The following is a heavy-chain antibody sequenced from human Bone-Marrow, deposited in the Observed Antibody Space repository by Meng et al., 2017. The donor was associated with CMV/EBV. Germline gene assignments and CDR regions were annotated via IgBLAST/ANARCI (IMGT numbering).Heavy chain of an antibody. CDR3: ARDHEVVVVPAATNWFDP. J-gene: IGHJ5*02. Sequence: GESLKISCAASGFTFSSYSMNWVRQAPGKGLEWVSYISSSSSTIYYADSVKGRFTISRDNSKNTLYLQMNSLRAEDTAVYYCARDHEVVVVPAATNWFDPWGQGTLVTVSS. CDR2: ISSSSSTI. V-gene: IGHV3-48*01. CDR1: GFTFSSYS. D-gene: IGHD2-2*01.